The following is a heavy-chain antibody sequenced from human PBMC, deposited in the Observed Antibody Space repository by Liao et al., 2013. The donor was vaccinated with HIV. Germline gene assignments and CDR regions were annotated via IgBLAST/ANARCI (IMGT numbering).Heavy chain of an antibody. CDR2: IYTSGST. V-gene: IGHV4-59*10. J-gene: IGHJ3*02. CDR3: ARGAVVAATRAFDI. CDR1: GGSFSGYY. D-gene: IGHD2-15*01. Sequence: QVQLQQWGAGLLKPSETLSLTCAVYGGSFSGYYWSWIRQPAGKGLEWIGRIYTSGSTNYNPSLKSRVTISVDRSKNQFSLKLSSVTAADTAVYYCARGAVVAATRAFDIWGQGTMVTVSS.